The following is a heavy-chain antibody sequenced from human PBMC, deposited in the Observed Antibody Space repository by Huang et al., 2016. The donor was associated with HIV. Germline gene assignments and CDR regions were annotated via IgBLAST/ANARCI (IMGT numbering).Heavy chain of an antibody. CDR2: FDPEIGET. CDR1: EYTLTELS. J-gene: IGHJ4*02. CDR3: ATGFDVFFDF. D-gene: IGHD3-9*01. V-gene: IGHV1-24*01. Sequence: QVQLVQSRAEVKKPGASVKVSCKVSEYTLTELSIHWVRQPPGKGLEWVGGFDPEIGETSDEQKFQGRVTMTEDTSTETAFMELSGLRPEDTAVYYCATGFDVFFDFWGQGTLVTVSS.